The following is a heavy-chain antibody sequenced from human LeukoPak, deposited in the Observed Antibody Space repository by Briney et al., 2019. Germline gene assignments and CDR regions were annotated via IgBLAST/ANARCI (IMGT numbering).Heavy chain of an antibody. CDR2: IYTSGST. Sequence: SETLSLTCTVSGGSISSYYWSWIRQPAVKGLEWIGRIYTSGSTNYNPSLKSRVTMSVDTSKNQFSLKLSSVTAADTAVYYCASANSLGYCSGGSCYDYWGQGTLVTVSS. CDR3: ASANSLGYCSGGSCYDY. D-gene: IGHD2-15*01. J-gene: IGHJ4*02. V-gene: IGHV4-4*07. CDR1: GGSISSYY.